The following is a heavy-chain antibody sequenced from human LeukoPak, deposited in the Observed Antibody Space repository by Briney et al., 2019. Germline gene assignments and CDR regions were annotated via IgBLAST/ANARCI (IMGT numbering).Heavy chain of an antibody. CDR1: GFTFSSYA. CDR3: AKYNWNYSWFDP. V-gene: IGHV3-23*01. CDR2: ISGSGGST. D-gene: IGHD1-7*01. J-gene: IGHJ5*02. Sequence: PGGSLRLSCAASGFTFSSYAMSWVRQAPGKGLEWVSAISGSGGSTYYADSVKGRFTISRDNSKNTLYLQMNSLRAEDTAVYCCAKYNWNYSWFDPWGQGTLVTVSS.